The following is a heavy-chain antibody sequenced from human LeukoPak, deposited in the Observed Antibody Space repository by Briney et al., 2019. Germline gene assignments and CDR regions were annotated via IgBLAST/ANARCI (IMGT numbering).Heavy chain of an antibody. D-gene: IGHD6-6*01. CDR1: EFTFGDYA. J-gene: IGHJ4*02. CDR3: ARDFYVDYSSSSSLDY. V-gene: IGHV3-23*01. Sequence: QAGGSLRLSCTASEFTFGDYAISWVRQAPGKGLEWVSAISGSGGSTYYADSVKGRFTISRDNSKKTLYLQMNRLRAEDTTVYYCARDFYVDYSSSSSLDYWGQGALVTVSS. CDR2: ISGSGGST.